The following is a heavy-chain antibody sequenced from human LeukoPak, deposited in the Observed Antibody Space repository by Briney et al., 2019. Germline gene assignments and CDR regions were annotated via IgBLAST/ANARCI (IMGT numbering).Heavy chain of an antibody. V-gene: IGHV1-3*01. Sequence: ASVTVSCKASGYTFTSYAMHWVRQAPGQRLEWMGWINAGNGNTKYSQKFQGRVTITRDTSASTAYMELSSLRSEDTAVYYCARRSTAMAPGYYYGMDVWGQGTTVTVSS. D-gene: IGHD5-18*01. J-gene: IGHJ6*02. CDR3: ARRSTAMAPGYYYGMDV. CDR2: INAGNGNT. CDR1: GYTFTSYA.